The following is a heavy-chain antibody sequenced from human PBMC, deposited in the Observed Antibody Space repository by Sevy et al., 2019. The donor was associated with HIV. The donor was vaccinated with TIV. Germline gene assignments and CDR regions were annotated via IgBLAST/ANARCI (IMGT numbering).Heavy chain of an antibody. J-gene: IGHJ4*02. CDR2: IWYDGSNK. D-gene: IGHD2-21*01. CDR1: GFTFSSHG. CDR3: ARDNAVEVNFDY. V-gene: IGHV3-33*08. Sequence: GGSLRLSCGASGFTFSSHGMHWVRQAPGKGLEWVATIWYDGSNKFYADSVKDRFIISRDSSKSTLFLQMSGLRVEDTAVYYCARDNAVEVNFDYWGQGTLVTVSS.